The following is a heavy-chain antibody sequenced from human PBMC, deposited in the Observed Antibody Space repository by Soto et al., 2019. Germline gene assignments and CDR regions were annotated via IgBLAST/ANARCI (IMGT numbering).Heavy chain of an antibody. Sequence: PSETLSLTCTVSGGSISSYYWSWIRQPPGKGLEWIGYIYYSGSTNYNPSLKSRVTISVDTSKNQFSLKLSSVTAADTAVYYCARVATNGYYYYMDVWGKGTTVTVSS. V-gene: IGHV4-59*01. D-gene: IGHD5-12*01. J-gene: IGHJ6*03. CDR1: GGSISSYY. CDR3: ARVATNGYYYYMDV. CDR2: IYYSGST.